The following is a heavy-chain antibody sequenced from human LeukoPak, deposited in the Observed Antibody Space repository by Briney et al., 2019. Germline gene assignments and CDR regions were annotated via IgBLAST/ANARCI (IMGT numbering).Heavy chain of an antibody. V-gene: IGHV4-34*01. J-gene: IGHJ4*02. CDR1: GGSFSGYY. CDR2: INHSGSN. Sequence: PSETLSLTCAVYGGSFSGYYWSWIRQPPGKGLEWVGEINHSGSNNYNPSLKSRVTLSVYTSKNQFSLKLSSVTAADTAVYYCARGTKYSYGPSPIRGFDYWGQGTLVTVSS. CDR3: ARGTKYSYGPSPIRGFDY. D-gene: IGHD5-18*01.